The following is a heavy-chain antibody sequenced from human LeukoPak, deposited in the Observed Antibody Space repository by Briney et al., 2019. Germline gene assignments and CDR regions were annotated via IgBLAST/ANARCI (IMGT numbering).Heavy chain of an antibody. V-gene: IGHV3-30*04. D-gene: IGHD5-18*01. CDR1: GFTFSNYV. CDR3: ASIPLWSVHDY. CDR2: ISYDGSNK. Sequence: GGSLRLSCAASGFTFSNYVMHWVRQAPGKGLEWVAVISYDGSNKYYADSVKGRFTISRDNSKNTLYLQMNSLRAEDTAVYYCASIPLWSVHDYWGQGTLVTVSS. J-gene: IGHJ4*02.